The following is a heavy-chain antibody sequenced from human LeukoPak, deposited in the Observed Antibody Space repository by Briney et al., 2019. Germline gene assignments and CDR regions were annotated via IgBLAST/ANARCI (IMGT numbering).Heavy chain of an antibody. CDR2: ISGSGGST. V-gene: IGHV3-23*01. CDR3: AKGGDYDFWSRYYGEDY. J-gene: IGHJ4*02. D-gene: IGHD3-3*01. CDR1: GFTFSRYA. Sequence: GGSLRLSCAASGFTFSRYAMSWVRQAPGKGLEWVSAISGSGGSTYYADSVKGRFTISRDNSKNTLYLQMNSLRAEDTAVYYCAKGGDYDFWSRYYGEDYWGQGTLVTVSS.